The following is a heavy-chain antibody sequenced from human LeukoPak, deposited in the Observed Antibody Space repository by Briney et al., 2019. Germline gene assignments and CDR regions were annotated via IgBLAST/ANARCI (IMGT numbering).Heavy chain of an antibody. CDR1: GFTLSIYG. D-gene: IGHD6-19*01. V-gene: IGHV3-30*02. Sequence: GGSLRLSCATSGFTLSIYGMHWVRQAPGKGLEWVAFIRYDGTSQYYADSVKGRFTISRDNSKNTLYLQMNSLRAEDTAVYYCAKVDSGWYQIDYWGPGTLVTVSS. J-gene: IGHJ4*02. CDR2: IRYDGTSQ. CDR3: AKVDSGWYQIDY.